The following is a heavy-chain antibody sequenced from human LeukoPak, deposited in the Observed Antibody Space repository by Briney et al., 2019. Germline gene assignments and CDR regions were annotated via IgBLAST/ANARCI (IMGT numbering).Heavy chain of an antibody. V-gene: IGHV4-4*07. CDR2: VYSSGTT. J-gene: IGHJ4*02. D-gene: IGHD1-26*01. Sequence: SETLSLTCTVSGGAINNYYCSWIRQSAGKGLEWIGRVYSSGTTNYNPSLKSRVTISIDKSKKQFSLNLKSVTAADTAVYYCARYSGSESGFDYWCQGTLVSVYS. CDR1: GGAINNYY. CDR3: ARYSGSESGFDY.